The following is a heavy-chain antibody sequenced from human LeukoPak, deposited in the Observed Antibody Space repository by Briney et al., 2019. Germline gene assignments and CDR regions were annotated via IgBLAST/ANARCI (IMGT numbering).Heavy chain of an antibody. CDR1: GFTFSSYW. J-gene: IGHJ6*03. Sequence: TGRSLRLSCAASGFTFSSYWMHWVRQAPGKGLVWVSRINSDGSSTSYADSVKGRFTVSRDNAKNTLYLQMNSLRAEDTAVYYCARDGGSYRGYYYYMDVWGKGTTVTVSS. V-gene: IGHV3-74*01. D-gene: IGHD1-26*01. CDR3: ARDGGSYRGYYYYMDV. CDR2: INSDGSST.